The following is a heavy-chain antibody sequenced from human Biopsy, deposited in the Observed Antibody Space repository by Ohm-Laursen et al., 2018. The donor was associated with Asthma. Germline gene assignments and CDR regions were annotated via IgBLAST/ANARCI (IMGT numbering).Heavy chain of an antibody. V-gene: IGHV3-7*01. J-gene: IGHJ4*02. Sequence: SLRLSCSASGFTFSGSWMIWVRQAPGKGLQWLAFIKPDGSQTYYADSVEGRFSISRDNSKNSLYLQMSSLRDEDTAIYYCATLSWYASQYWGQGTLVTVSS. D-gene: IGHD2-2*01. CDR3: ATLSWYASQY. CDR1: GFTFSGSW. CDR2: IKPDGSQT.